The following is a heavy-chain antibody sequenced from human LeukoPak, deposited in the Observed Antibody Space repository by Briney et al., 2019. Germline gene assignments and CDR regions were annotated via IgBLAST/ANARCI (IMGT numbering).Heavy chain of an antibody. CDR2: IYDSGST. D-gene: IGHD3-10*01. Sequence: SETLSLTCTVSGGSISSFHWSWIRQPPGKGLEHIGNIYDSGSTYYNPSLKSRVTMSVDTSKNQFSLRLSSVTAADTAVYYCARLGMGYASGSYSWFFDLWGRGTLVTVSS. J-gene: IGHJ2*01. CDR1: GGSISSFH. CDR3: ARLGMGYASGSYSWFFDL. V-gene: IGHV4-59*08.